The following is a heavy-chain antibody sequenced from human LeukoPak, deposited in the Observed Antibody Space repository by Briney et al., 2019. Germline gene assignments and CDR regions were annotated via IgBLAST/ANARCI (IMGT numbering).Heavy chain of an antibody. J-gene: IGHJ4*02. D-gene: IGHD6-13*01. Sequence: GGSLRLSCAASGFSFHYYAMHWVRQAPGQGLEWMGIINPSGGSTSYAQKFQGRVTMTRDTSTSTVYMELSSLRSEDTAVYYCARASSSWYAFDYWGQGTLVTVSS. CDR1: GFSFHYYA. CDR3: ARASSSWYAFDY. V-gene: IGHV1-46*02. CDR2: INPSGGST.